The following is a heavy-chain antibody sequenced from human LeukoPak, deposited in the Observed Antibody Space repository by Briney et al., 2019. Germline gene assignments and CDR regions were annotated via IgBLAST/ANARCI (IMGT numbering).Heavy chain of an antibody. CDR3: ARVNSPGCCTTPTCYDYYYMDI. J-gene: IGHJ6*03. D-gene: IGHD2-2*03. Sequence: GGSLRLSCAASGFSFSTYIMHWVRQAPGKGLEWVAVISCDGSNKYYADSVKDRFTVSRDNSKNTLYLQMNSLRAEDTAVFYCARVNSPGCCTTPTCYDYYYMDIWGKGTRSPSP. V-gene: IGHV3-30*01. CDR1: GFSFSTYI. CDR2: ISCDGSNK.